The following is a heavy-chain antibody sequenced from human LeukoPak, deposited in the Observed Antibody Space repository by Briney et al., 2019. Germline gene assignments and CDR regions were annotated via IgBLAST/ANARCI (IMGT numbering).Heavy chain of an antibody. CDR2: FNSDGSST. J-gene: IGHJ4*02. D-gene: IGHD3-22*01. Sequence: PGVSLRLSCAASGFPFSSYCMLWVRHATGKGRVWFTRFNSDGSSTNYADSVKGRFTISRDNAKNTLYLQMNSLRAEDTAVYYCAKATLYYYDSSGYYGGYFDYWGQGTLVTVSS. CDR1: GFPFSSYC. V-gene: IGHV3-74*01. CDR3: AKATLYYYDSSGYYGGYFDY.